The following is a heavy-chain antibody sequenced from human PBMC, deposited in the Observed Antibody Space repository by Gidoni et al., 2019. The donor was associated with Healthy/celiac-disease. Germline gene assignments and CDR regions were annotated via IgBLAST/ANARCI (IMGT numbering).Heavy chain of an antibody. Sequence: QVQLVQSGAEVKKPGASVKVSCKASGYTFTSHYMHWVRQAPGQGLEWMGIIHPSGGSTSYAQKFQGRVTMTRDTSTSTVYMELSSLRSEDTAVYYCAREDGAVGDYYYGMDVWGQGTTVTVSS. J-gene: IGHJ6*02. D-gene: IGHD3-16*01. CDR2: IHPSGGST. CDR1: GYTFTSHY. V-gene: IGHV1-46*01. CDR3: AREDGAVGDYYYGMDV.